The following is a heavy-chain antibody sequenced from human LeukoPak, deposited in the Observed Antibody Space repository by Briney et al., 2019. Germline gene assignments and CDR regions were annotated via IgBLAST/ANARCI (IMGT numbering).Heavy chain of an antibody. CDR1: GGSISSHY. CDR2: IYYSGST. CDR3: AIVKSQKYYYYYYMDV. Sequence: SETLSLTCTVSGGSISSHYWSWIRQPPGKGLEWIGYIYYSGSTNYNPSLKSRVTISVDTSKNQFSLKLSSVTAADTAVYYCAIVKSQKYYYYYYMDVWGKGTTVTVSS. V-gene: IGHV4-59*11. J-gene: IGHJ6*03.